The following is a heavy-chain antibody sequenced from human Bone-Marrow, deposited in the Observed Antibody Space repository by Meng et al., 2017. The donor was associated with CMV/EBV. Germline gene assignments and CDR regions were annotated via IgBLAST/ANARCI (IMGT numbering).Heavy chain of an antibody. J-gene: IGHJ6*01. Sequence: SETLSLTCAVYGGSFSGYYWSWIRQPPGKGLEWIGEINHSGSTNYNPSLKSRVTISVDTSKNQFSLKLSSVTAADTAVYYCARRNPYYYYGLDVWGQGTTVTVSS. V-gene: IGHV4-34*01. CDR1: GGSFSGYY. CDR3: ARRNPYYYYGLDV. D-gene: IGHD1-14*01. CDR2: INHSGST.